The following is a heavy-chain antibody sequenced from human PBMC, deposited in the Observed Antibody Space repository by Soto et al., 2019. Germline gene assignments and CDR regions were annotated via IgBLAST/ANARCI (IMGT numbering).Heavy chain of an antibody. D-gene: IGHD3-16*02. Sequence: QITLKESGPTMVKPTQTLTLTCTFTGFSLSSRGVGVGWIRQPPGKALEWLAVIYWDDDKRYSPSLQSRLTITKDTSKNQVVLTMTNIDPVDTATYYCAHLMITHWGVVGDDAFDFCGQGTMVTISP. CDR3: AHLMITHWGVVGDDAFDF. J-gene: IGHJ3*01. CDR1: GFSLSSRGVG. CDR2: IYWDDDK. V-gene: IGHV2-5*02.